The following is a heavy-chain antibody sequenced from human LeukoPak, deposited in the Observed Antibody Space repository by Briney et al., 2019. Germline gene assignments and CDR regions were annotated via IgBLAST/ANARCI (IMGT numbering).Heavy chain of an antibody. CDR3: VRDLILVWTPGDDFDF. V-gene: IGHV3-23*01. CDR2: IGSRGRST. J-gene: IGHJ4*02. CDR1: GFTFSSYA. Sequence: GGSLRLSCAVSGFTFSSYAMSWVRQAPGKGLEWVSAIGSRGRSTYYADSVKGRFTISRDNTKNSLYLQMNSLRAEDTAVYYCVRDLILVWTPGDDFDFWGQGTLVTVSS. D-gene: IGHD3-16*01.